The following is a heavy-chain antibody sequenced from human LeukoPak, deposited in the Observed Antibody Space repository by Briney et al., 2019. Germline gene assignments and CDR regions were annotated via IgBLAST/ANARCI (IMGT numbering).Heavy chain of an antibody. D-gene: IGHD4-11*01. J-gene: IGHJ6*02. Sequence: PGRSLRLSCAASGFTFSNYAMRWVRQAPGKGLEWVAVISYDGSNKYYADSVKGRFTISRDNSKNTLYLQMNSLRAEDTAVYYCARDMRQSNHTYYYYYGMDVWGQGTTVTVS. V-gene: IGHV3-30-3*01. CDR1: GFTFSNYA. CDR3: ARDMRQSNHTYYYYYGMDV. CDR2: ISYDGSNK.